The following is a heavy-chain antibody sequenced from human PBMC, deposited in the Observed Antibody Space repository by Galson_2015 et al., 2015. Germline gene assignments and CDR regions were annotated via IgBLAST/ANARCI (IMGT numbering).Heavy chain of an antibody. J-gene: IGHJ4*01. V-gene: IGHV3-48*01. CDR3: ARYCITTSCYEGRNY. Sequence: SLRLSCAASGFTFSNYNMNWVRQAPGKGLEWISYISTSSSTIYYADSVKGRFTVSRDNAKNSLYLQMGSLRAEDTAVYYCARYCITTSCYEGRNYWGHGALVTVSS. CDR1: GFTFSNYN. D-gene: IGHD2-2*01. CDR2: ISTSSSTI.